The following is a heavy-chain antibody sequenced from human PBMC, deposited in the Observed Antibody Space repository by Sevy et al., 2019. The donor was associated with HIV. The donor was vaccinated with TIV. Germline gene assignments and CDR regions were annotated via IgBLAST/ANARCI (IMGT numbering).Heavy chain of an antibody. D-gene: IGHD6-13*01. Sequence: GGSLRLSCAASGFTFSSYGMHWVRQAPGKGLEWVAVIWYDGSNKYYADSVKGRFTISRDNSKNTLYLQMNSLRAEDTAVYYCARDQGIAAAGWDSEDAFDIGGQGTMVTVSS. V-gene: IGHV3-33*01. J-gene: IGHJ3*02. CDR1: GFTFSSYG. CDR2: IWYDGSNK. CDR3: ARDQGIAAAGWDSEDAFDI.